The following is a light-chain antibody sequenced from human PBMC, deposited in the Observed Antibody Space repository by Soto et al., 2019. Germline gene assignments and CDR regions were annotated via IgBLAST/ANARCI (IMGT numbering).Light chain of an antibody. V-gene: IGKV3-15*01. CDR3: QQGHNWPLT. Sequence: EIVMTQSPATLSVSPGERATLSCRASQSISTELAWYQQKPGQTPRLLIYSASTRATGVPARFTGRGSGSEFTITSSGLQSEDFAVYYCQQGHNWPLTFGQGTRLEI. J-gene: IGKJ2*01. CDR1: QSISTE. CDR2: SAS.